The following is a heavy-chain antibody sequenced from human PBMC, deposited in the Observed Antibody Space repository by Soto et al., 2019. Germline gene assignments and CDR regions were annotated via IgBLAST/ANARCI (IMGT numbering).Heavy chain of an antibody. CDR2: ISAYNGNT. CDR1: GYTFTSYG. Sequence: QVQLVQSGAEVKKPGASVKVSCKASGYTFTSYGISWVRQAPGQGLEWMGWISAYNGNTNYAQKLHGRVTMTTDTAKSTAYMERRSLKSDGGAVYYCVRDRLYYDSSGPFDYWGQGALVTVSS. D-gene: IGHD3-22*01. V-gene: IGHV1-18*01. J-gene: IGHJ4*02. CDR3: VRDRLYYDSSGPFDY.